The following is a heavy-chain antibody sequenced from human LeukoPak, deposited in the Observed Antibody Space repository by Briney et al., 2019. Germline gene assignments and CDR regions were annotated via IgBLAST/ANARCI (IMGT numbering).Heavy chain of an antibody. CDR2: IWYDGSNT. V-gene: IGHV3-33*08. CDR1: GFTFNYAW. D-gene: IGHD2-2*01. J-gene: IGHJ5*02. Sequence: GGSLRLSCAASGFTFNYAWMSWVRQVPGKGLEWVALIWYDGSNTYYTDSVRGRFTISRDNSKSTLYLQMNSLRAEDTAVYYCARALVAGGVTRKNWFDPWGQGTLVTVSS. CDR3: ARALVAGGVTRKNWFDP.